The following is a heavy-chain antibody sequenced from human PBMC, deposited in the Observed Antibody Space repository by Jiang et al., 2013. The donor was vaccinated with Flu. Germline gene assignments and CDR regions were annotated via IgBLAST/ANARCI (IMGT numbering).Heavy chain of an antibody. CDR1: GFSLTTSQAG. D-gene: IGHD1-26*01. CDR2: SYWDDEK. Sequence: TQTLTLTCTFSGFSLTTSQAGVGWIRQPPGKALEWLALSYWDDEKRFSPSLKSRLTISKDTSKNQVVLTMTNMDPVDTATYYCAHKPTWELRGAVFDYWSQGSLVTVSS. CDR3: AHKPTWELRGAVFDY. J-gene: IGHJ4*02. V-gene: IGHV2-5*02.